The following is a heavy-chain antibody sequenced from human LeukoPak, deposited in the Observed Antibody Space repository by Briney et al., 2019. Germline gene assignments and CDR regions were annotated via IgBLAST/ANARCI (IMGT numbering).Heavy chain of an antibody. CDR3: ARDEGTGYAPYFDY. D-gene: IGHD3-9*01. J-gene: IGHJ4*02. Sequence: GGSLRLSCAASGFTFSSYWMHWVRQAPGKGLEWVSGINWNGGSTGYADSVKGRFTISRDNAKNSLSLQMNSLRAEDTAMYYCARDEGTGYAPYFDYWGQGALVTVSS. CDR1: GFTFSSYW. V-gene: IGHV3-20*04. CDR2: INWNGGST.